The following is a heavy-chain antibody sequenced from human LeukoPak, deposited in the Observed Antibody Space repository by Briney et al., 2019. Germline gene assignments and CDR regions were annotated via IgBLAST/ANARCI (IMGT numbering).Heavy chain of an antibody. CDR2: ISYDGSNK. D-gene: IGHD3-22*01. CDR3: EAEGVDSSGHTYFDY. V-gene: IGHV3-30*03. CDR1: GFTFSSYG. J-gene: IGHJ4*02. Sequence: GSSLRLSCAASGFTFSSYGMHWVRQAPGKGLEWVAVISYDGSNKYYADSVKGRFTISRDKSKNTLYLQMNSLRAEDTAVYYCEAEGVDSSGHTYFDYWGQGTLVTVSS.